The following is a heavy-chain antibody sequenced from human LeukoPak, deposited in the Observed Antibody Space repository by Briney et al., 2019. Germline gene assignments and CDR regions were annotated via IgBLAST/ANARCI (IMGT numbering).Heavy chain of an antibody. D-gene: IGHD6-13*01. CDR1: GFTFSAYA. V-gene: IGHV3-23*01. Sequence: GGSLRLSCIVSGFTFSAYAMSWVRQAPGKGLEWVSVVTATGGETYYADSVRGRFIISRDNAKNSLYLQMNSLRAEDTAVYYCAKDSYSKGDFWGQGVLVTVSS. J-gene: IGHJ4*02. CDR2: VTATGGET. CDR3: AKDSYSKGDF.